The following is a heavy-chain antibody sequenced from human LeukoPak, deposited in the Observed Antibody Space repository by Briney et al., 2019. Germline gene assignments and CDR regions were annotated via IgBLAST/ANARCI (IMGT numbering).Heavy chain of an antibody. V-gene: IGHV3-21*01. Sequence: PGGSLRLSCAASGFTFSSYSMNWVRQAPGKGLEWVSSISSSSSYIYYADSVKGRFTVSRDNAKNSLYLQMNSLRAEDTAVYYCARLVGAAFDYWGQGTMVTVSS. D-gene: IGHD1-26*01. CDR1: GFTFSSYS. J-gene: IGHJ4*02. CDR3: ARLVGAAFDY. CDR2: ISSSSSYI.